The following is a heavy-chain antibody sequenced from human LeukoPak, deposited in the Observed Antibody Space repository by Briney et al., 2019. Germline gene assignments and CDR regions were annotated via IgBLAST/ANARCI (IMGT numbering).Heavy chain of an antibody. D-gene: IGHD2/OR15-2a*01. CDR2: INHSGST. Sequence: SETLSLTCAVDGGSFSGYYWSWIRQPPGKGLEWIGEINHSGSTNYNPSLKSRVTISVDTSKNQFSLKLSPVTAADTAVYYCARGPSRLYFLFHVGNAFDIWGQGTMVTVSS. CDR3: ARGPSRLYFLFHVGNAFDI. J-gene: IGHJ3*02. CDR1: GGSFSGYY. V-gene: IGHV4-34*01.